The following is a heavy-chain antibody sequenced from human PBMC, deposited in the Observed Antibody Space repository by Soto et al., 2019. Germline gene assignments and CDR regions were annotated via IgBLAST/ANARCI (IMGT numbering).Heavy chain of an antibody. CDR1: GYTFTSYD. Sequence: GASVKVSCKASGYTFTSYDINWVRQATGQGLEWMGWMNPNSGNTGYAQKFQGRVTMTRNTSISTAYMELSSLRSEDTAVYYCARVYGTVTPEYYMDVWGKGTTVTVSS. V-gene: IGHV1-8*01. J-gene: IGHJ6*03. D-gene: IGHD4-17*01. CDR3: ARVYGTVTPEYYMDV. CDR2: MNPNSGNT.